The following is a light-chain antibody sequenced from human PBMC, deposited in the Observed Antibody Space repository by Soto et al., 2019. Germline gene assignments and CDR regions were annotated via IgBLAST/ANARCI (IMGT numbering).Light chain of an antibody. CDR3: AAWDASLNGRV. CDR1: SSNIESNT. J-gene: IGLJ3*02. CDR2: SNN. Sequence: QSVLTQPPSASATPGQRVTISCSGSSSNIESNTVNWYRQLPCTAPKLLICSNNERPSGVPYRFSGSKSGTSASLAISGLQSEDEADYYCAAWDASLNGRVFGGGTKLTVL. V-gene: IGLV1-44*01.